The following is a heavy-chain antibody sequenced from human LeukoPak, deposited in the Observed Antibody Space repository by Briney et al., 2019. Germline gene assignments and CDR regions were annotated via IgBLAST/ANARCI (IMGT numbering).Heavy chain of an antibody. CDR2: IIPILGIA. CDR1: GGTFSSYA. V-gene: IGHV1-69*04. J-gene: IGHJ4*02. D-gene: IGHD4-23*01. CDR3: AGTYDYGGKAPSLDY. Sequence: SVKVSCKASGGTFSSYAISWVRQAPGQGLEWMGRIIPILGIANYAQKFQGRVTITADKSTSTAYMELSSLRSEDTAVYYCAGTYDYGGKAPSLDYWGQGTLVTVSS.